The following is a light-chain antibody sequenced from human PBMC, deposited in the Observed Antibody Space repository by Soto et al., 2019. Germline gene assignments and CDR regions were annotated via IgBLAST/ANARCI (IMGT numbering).Light chain of an antibody. CDR1: QGISFD. V-gene: IGKV1-6*01. J-gene: IGKJ5*01. CDR2: AAS. CDR3: LQDYNYTYT. Sequence: AIQMTQSPSSLSTSVGDRVTITCRASQGISFDVAWYQQKPGKAPKLLIYAASSLQSGVPSRFSGSGSGTDFTLTTSSLQPEDFATYYCLQDYNYTYTFGQGTRLEIX.